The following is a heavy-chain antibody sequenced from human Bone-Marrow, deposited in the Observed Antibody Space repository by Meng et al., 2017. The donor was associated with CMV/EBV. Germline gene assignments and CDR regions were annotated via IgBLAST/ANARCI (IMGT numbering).Heavy chain of an antibody. CDR1: GGTFSSYA. Sequence: SVKVSCKASGGTFSSYAISWVRQAPGQGLEWMGGIIPIFGTANYAQKFQGRVTITTDESTSTAYMELSSLRSEDTAVYYCTRLGSGWLTGGDPWGQGTLVTVSS. CDR2: IIPIFGTA. J-gene: IGHJ5*02. V-gene: IGHV1-69*05. D-gene: IGHD6-19*01. CDR3: TRLGSGWLTGGDP.